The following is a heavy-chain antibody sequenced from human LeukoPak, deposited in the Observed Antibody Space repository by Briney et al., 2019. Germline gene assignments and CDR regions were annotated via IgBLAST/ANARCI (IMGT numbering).Heavy chain of an antibody. CDR2: IKQDGSEK. CDR1: GFTFSNYW. Sequence: GGSLRLSCAASGFTFSNYWMSWVHQAPGKGLEWVANIKQDGSEKYYVDSVKGRFTISRDNAKNSLYLQMNSLRAEDTAVYYCARAMDVWAKGTTVTVSS. CDR3: ARAMDV. J-gene: IGHJ6*03. V-gene: IGHV3-7*01.